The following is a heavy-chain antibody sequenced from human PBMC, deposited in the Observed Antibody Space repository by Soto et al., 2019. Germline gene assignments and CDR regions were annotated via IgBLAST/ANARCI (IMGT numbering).Heavy chain of an antibody. Sequence: QVHLVQSGAEVKMPGASVKVYCRASGYTFSDYPIHWVRQAPGQRLEWMWWISGGNGNTMYAQRFQVRVTFERDRSASTAPIELRILTPEDTAVYYCANERNFIVVVPAAGTFDSRCQGTRVTVSS. V-gene: IGHV1-3*01. D-gene: IGHD2-2*01. CDR2: ISGGNGNT. CDR1: GYTFSDYP. CDR3: ANERNFIVVVPAAGTFDS. J-gene: IGHJ4*02.